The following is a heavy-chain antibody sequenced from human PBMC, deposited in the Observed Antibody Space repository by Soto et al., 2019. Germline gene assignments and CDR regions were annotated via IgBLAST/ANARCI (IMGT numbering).Heavy chain of an antibody. V-gene: IGHV4-34*01. D-gene: IGHD6-19*01. Sequence: SETLSLTCAVYGGSFSGYYWSWIRQPPGKGLEWIGEINHSGSTNYNPSLKSRDTISVDTSKNQFSLKLSSVTAADTAVYYCARDPAVAGTDDAFDIWGQGTMVTVSS. J-gene: IGHJ3*02. CDR2: INHSGST. CDR1: GGSFSGYY. CDR3: ARDPAVAGTDDAFDI.